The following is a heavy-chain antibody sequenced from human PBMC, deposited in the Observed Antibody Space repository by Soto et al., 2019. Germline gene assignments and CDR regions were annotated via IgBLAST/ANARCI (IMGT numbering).Heavy chain of an antibody. CDR1: GVSIINNNW. V-gene: IGHV4-4*02. CDR2: IYHTGIS. CDR3: ARGYSSSWYYFDY. Sequence: SETLSLTCAVSGVSIINNNWWSWVRQPPGKGLEWIGEIYHTGISNYNPSLKSRVTMSVVKSKNQFSLKLSSVTAADTAMYYCARGYSSSWYYFDYWGQGTQVT. J-gene: IGHJ4*02. D-gene: IGHD6-13*01.